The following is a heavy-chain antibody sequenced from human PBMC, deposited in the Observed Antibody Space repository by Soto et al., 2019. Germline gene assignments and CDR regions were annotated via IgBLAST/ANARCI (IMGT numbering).Heavy chain of an antibody. J-gene: IGHJ4*02. CDR2: IWYDGSNK. CDR1: GFTFSSYG. Sequence: GGSLRLSCAASGFTFSSYGMHWVRQAPGKGLEWVAVIWYDGSNKYYADSVKGRFTISRDNSKNTLYLQMNSLRAEDTAVYYCARDWGGSSPPAGYFDYWGQGTLVTVSS. D-gene: IGHD6-6*01. CDR3: ARDWGGSSPPAGYFDY. V-gene: IGHV3-33*01.